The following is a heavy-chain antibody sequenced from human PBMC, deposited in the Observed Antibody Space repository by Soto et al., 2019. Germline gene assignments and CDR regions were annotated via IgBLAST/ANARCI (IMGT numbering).Heavy chain of an antibody. CDR3: ARHNYDSSGYYHYYYGMDV. CDR2: MNPNSGNT. Sequence: ASVKVSCKASGYTFTSYDINWVRQATGQGLEWMGWMNPNSGNTGYAQKFQGRVTMTRNTSISTAYMELSSLRSEDTAVYYCARHNYDSSGYYHYYYGMDVWGQGTTVTVSS. D-gene: IGHD3-22*01. V-gene: IGHV1-8*01. J-gene: IGHJ6*02. CDR1: GYTFTSYD.